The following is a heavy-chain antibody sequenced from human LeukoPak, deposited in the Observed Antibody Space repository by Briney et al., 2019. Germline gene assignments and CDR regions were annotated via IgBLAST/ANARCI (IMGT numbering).Heavy chain of an antibody. CDR3: ARGEQYGSGTVQFDY. D-gene: IGHD3-10*01. CDR1: GGSISSSNW. J-gene: IGHJ4*02. CDR2: IYHSGST. Sequence: SETLSLTCSVSGGSISSSNWWSWVRQPPGKGLEWIGEIYHSGSTNYNPTLKSRVTMSVDKSRNQFSLSLTSVTAAGTAVYYCARGEQYGSGTVQFDYWGQGTLVTVSS. V-gene: IGHV4-4*02.